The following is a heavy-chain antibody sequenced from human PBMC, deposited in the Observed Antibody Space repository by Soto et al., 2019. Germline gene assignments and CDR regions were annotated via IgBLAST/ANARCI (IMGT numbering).Heavy chain of an antibody. D-gene: IGHD5-18*01. CDR1: GFTFSSYW. Sequence: GGSLRLSCAASGFTFSSYWMHWVRQAPGKGLVWVSRINSDGSSTSYADSVKGRFTISRDNAKNTLYLQMNSLRAEDTAVYYCARVKNSYANGGAFDIWGQGTMVTVSS. J-gene: IGHJ3*02. CDR3: ARVKNSYANGGAFDI. CDR2: INSDGSST. V-gene: IGHV3-74*01.